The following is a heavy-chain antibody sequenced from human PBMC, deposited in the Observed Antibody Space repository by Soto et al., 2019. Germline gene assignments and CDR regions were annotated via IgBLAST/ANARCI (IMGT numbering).Heavy chain of an antibody. CDR3: AREGTRTTGAFDI. J-gene: IGHJ3*02. V-gene: IGHV1-8*01. Sequence: ASVKVSCKASGYTFTSYDINWVRQATGQGLEWMGWMNPNSGNTGYAQKFQGRVTMTRNTSISTAYMKLSSLRSEDTAVYYCAREGTRTTGAFDIWGQGTMVTVSS. CDR1: GYTFTSYD. D-gene: IGHD1-1*01. CDR2: MNPNSGNT.